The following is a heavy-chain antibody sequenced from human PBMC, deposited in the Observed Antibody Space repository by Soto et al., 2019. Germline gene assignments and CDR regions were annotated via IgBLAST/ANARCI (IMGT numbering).Heavy chain of an antibody. V-gene: IGHV1-46*01. D-gene: IGHD6-13*01. CDR3: ARCPGYSSSWGYYGMDV. Sequence: QVQLVQSGAEVKKPGASVKVSCKASGYTFTSYYMHWVRQAPGQGLEWMGIINPSGGSTSYAQKFQGRVTMARDTSTSTVYMELSSLRSEDTAVYYCARCPGYSSSWGYYGMDVWGQGTTVTVSS. J-gene: IGHJ6*02. CDR1: GYTFTSYY. CDR2: INPSGGST.